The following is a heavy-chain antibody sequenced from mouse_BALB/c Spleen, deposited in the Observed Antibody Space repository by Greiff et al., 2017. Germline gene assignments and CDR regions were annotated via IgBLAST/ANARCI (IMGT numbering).Heavy chain of an antibody. V-gene: IGHV1-5*01. CDR3: TRGDIYYGYDGFAY. J-gene: IGHJ3*01. CDR1: GYTFTSYW. Sequence: EVQLQESGTVLARPGASVKMSCKASGYTFTSYWMHWVKQRPGQGLEWIGAIYPGNSDTSYNQKFKGKAKLTAVTSTSTAYMELSSLTNEDSAVYYCTRGDIYYGYDGFAYWGQGTLVTVSA. D-gene: IGHD2-2*01. CDR2: IYPGNSDT.